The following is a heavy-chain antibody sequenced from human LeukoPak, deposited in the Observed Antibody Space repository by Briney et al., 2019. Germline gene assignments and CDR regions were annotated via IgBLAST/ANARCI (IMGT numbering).Heavy chain of an antibody. V-gene: IGHV1-2*02. J-gene: IGHJ4*02. Sequence: APVKVSCKASGYTFTGYYMHWVRQAPGQGLEWMGWINPNSGGTNYAQKFQGRVTMTRDTSISTAYMELSRLRSDDTAVYYCARGHYGSGNYYDYWGQGTLVTVSS. D-gene: IGHD3-10*01. CDR2: INPNSGGT. CDR1: GYTFTGYY. CDR3: ARGHYGSGNYYDY.